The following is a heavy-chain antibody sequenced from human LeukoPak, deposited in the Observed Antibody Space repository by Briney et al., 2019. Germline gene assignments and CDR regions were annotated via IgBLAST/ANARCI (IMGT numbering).Heavy chain of an antibody. CDR2: IYHSGST. J-gene: IGHJ4*02. V-gene: IGHV4-38-2*02. CDR3: ARDTDPLSIGYYYDSSGYYGPLLFDY. Sequence: SETLSLTCTVSGYSINSAYYWGWIRQPPGKGLEWIGSIYHSGSTYYNPSLKSRVTISVDTSKNQFSLKLSSVTAADTAVYYCARDTDPLSIGYYYDSSGYYGPLLFDYWGQGTLVTVSS. D-gene: IGHD3-22*01. CDR1: GYSINSAYY.